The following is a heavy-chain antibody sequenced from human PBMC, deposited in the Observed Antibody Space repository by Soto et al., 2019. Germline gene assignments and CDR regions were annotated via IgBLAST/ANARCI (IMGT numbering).Heavy chain of an antibody. CDR1: GGPISSYY. CDR2: MFFSGNS. D-gene: IGHD2-8*01. J-gene: IGHJ5*02. Sequence: TSETLSLTCTVSGGPISSYYWSWIRQPPGKGLEWIGYMFFSGNSNYNPSLKSRVTISLDTSKNHFSLNLSSVTAEDTAVYYCARGPRGYCTDGVCTGWLDPCGQGTMVTVS. CDR3: ARGPRGYCTDGVCTGWLDP. V-gene: IGHV4-59*01.